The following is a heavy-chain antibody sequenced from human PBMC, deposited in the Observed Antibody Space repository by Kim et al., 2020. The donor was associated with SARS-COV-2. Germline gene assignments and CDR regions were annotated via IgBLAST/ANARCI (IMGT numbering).Heavy chain of an antibody. CDR3: AKVSFEWELLYYFDY. CDR2: ISGSGGST. CDR1: GFTFSSYA. V-gene: IGHV3-23*01. Sequence: GGSLRLSCAASGFTFSSYAMSWVRQAPGKGLEWVSAISGSGGSTYYADSVKGRFTISRDNSKNTLYLQMNSLRAEDTAVYYCAKVSFEWELLYYFDYWGQGTLVTVSS. D-gene: IGHD1-26*01. J-gene: IGHJ4*02.